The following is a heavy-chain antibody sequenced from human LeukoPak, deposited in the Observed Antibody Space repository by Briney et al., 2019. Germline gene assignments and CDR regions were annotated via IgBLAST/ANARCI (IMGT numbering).Heavy chain of an antibody. V-gene: IGHV1-8*01. D-gene: IGHD3-22*01. CDR2: MNPNSGNT. CDR3: ARVHYYDSSGYYYPHLDY. J-gene: IGHJ4*02. CDR1: GYTFTSYD. Sequence: GASVKVSCKASGYTFTSYDINWVRQATGQGLEWMGWMNPNSGNTGYAQKFQGRVTMTRNTSISTAYMELSSLRSEDTAVYYCARVHYYDSSGYYYPHLDYWGQGTLVTVSS.